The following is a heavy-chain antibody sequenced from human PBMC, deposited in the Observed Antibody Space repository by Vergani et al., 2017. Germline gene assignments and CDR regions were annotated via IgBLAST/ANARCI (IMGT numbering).Heavy chain of an antibody. V-gene: IGHV1-2*02. Sequence: QVQLVQSGAEVKKPGASVKVSCKASGYTFTDYFMHWVRQAPGQGLEWMGWINPNSGGTNYAQKCQGRVTMTRDTSISTAYMELSNLGSDDTAVYYCARVGTSSNSDYFDYWGQGTLVTVSS. J-gene: IGHJ4*02. CDR2: INPNSGGT. CDR1: GYTFTDYF. CDR3: ARVGTSSNSDYFDY. D-gene: IGHD2-2*01.